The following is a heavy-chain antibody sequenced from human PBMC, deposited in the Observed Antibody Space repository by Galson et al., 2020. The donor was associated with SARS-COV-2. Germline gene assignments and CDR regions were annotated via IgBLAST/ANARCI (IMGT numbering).Heavy chain of an antibody. J-gene: IGHJ3*02. Sequence: SVKVSCKASGGTFSSYAISWVRQAPGQGLDWMGGIIPIFGTANYAQKFQGRVTITADKSTSTAYMELSSLRSEDTAVYYCASTQYPRNAFDIWGQGTMVTVSS. CDR1: GGTFSSYA. CDR3: ASTQYPRNAFDI. CDR2: IIPIFGTA. V-gene: IGHV1-69*06. D-gene: IGHD2-2*01.